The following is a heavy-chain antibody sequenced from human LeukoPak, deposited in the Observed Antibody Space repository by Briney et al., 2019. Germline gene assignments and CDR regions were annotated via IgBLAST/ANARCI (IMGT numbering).Heavy chain of an antibody. D-gene: IGHD3-10*01. CDR2: ISSSSSYI. CDR3: ARDPLLGDTWFEFLDL. CDR1: GFTFSSYS. Sequence: GGSLRLSCAASGFTFSSYSMNWVRQAPGKGLEWVSSISSSSSYIYYADSVKGRFTISRDNSKNTLHLQVNSLRAEDTAVYYCARDPLLGDTWFEFLDLWGQGALVTVSS. J-gene: IGHJ5*02. V-gene: IGHV3-21*04.